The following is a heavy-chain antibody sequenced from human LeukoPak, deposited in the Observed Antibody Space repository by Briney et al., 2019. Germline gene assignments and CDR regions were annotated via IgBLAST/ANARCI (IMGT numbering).Heavy chain of an antibody. CDR2: IYWDDDK. J-gene: IGHJ4*02. CDR1: GFSLSTSGVG. CDR3: AHRRRMIAAAGTCFDY. Sequence: SGPTLVNPTQTLTLTCTFSGFSLSTSGVGVGWIRQPPGKALEWLALIYWDDDKRYSPSLKSRLTITKDTSKNQVVLTMTNMDPVDTATYYCAHRRRMIAAAGTCFDYWGQGTLVTVSS. D-gene: IGHD6-13*01. V-gene: IGHV2-5*02.